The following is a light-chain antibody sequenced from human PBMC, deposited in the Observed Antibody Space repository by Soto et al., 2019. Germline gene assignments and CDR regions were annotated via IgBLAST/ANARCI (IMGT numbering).Light chain of an antibody. CDR2: GAS. Sequence: EIVLTQSPGTLSLSPGERATLSCRASQSVSSSYLAWYQQKPGQAPRLLIYGASSRATGIPDRFSGSGSGTDFTLTISRLEPEDVAVYYCQQYGSSPFTFGPGTKVDI. V-gene: IGKV3-20*01. CDR3: QQYGSSPFT. J-gene: IGKJ3*01. CDR1: QSVSSSY.